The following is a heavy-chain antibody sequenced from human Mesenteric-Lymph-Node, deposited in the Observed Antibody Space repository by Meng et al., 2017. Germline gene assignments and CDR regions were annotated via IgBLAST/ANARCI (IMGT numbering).Heavy chain of an antibody. CDR2: ISGSGGST. CDR1: GFTFSTYA. Sequence: GSLKISCAASGFTFSTYAMSWVRQAPGKGLEWVSAISGSGGSTYYADSVKGRFTISRDNSKNTLDLQMNSLRAEDTAVYYCAKELAAGTSWPYYFDYWGQGSLVTVSS. CDR3: AKELAAGTSWPYYFDY. J-gene: IGHJ4*02. V-gene: IGHV3-23*01. D-gene: IGHD6-6*01.